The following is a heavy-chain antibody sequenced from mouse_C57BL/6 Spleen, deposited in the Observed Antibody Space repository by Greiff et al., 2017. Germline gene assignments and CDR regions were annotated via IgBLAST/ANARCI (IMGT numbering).Heavy chain of an antibody. CDR3: AHITTVSDY. CDR2: INPSSGYT. V-gene: IGHV1-7*01. J-gene: IGHJ2*01. D-gene: IGHD1-1*01. CDR1: GYTFTSYW. Sequence: QVHVKQSGAELAKPGASVKLSCKASGYTFTSYWMHWVKQRPGQGLEWIGYINPSSGYTKYNQKFKDKATLTADKSSSTAYMQLSSLTYEDSAVYYCAHITTVSDYWGQGTTLTVSS.